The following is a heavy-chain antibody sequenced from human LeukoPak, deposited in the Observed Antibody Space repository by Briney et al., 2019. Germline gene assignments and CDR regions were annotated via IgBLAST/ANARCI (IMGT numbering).Heavy chain of an antibody. J-gene: IGHJ4*02. Sequence: SGPTLMKPTETLTLTCTVSGFSLSNAGMGVSWIRQPPGKALEWLAHIFSNDEKSYNTSLKSRLTISKDTSKSQVVLTMTGMDPVNTGTYYCARIGYKYGSYYFDDWGQGTLVTVSS. CDR1: GFSLSNAGMG. D-gene: IGHD3-10*01. CDR2: IFSNDEK. CDR3: ARIGYKYGSYYFDD. V-gene: IGHV2-26*01.